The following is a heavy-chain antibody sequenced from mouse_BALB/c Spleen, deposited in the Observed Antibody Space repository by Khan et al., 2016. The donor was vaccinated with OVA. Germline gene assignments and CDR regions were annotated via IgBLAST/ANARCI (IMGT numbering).Heavy chain of an antibody. V-gene: IGHV3-2*02. CDR1: GYSITSGYG. CDR2: ISYSGST. Sequence: EVQLQESGPGLVKPSQSLSLTCTVTGYSITSGYGWNWIRQFPGNKLEWMGYISYSGSTNYNPSLNSQISITRDTSKNQFCRKLNTESTEDTATYYCARTTRIKYWGQGTTLTVSS. CDR3: ARTTRIKY. J-gene: IGHJ2*01. D-gene: IGHD2-12*01.